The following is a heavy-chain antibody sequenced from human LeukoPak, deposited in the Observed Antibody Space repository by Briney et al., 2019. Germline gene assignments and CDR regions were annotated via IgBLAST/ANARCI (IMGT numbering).Heavy chain of an antibody. J-gene: IGHJ4*02. V-gene: IGHV4-31*03. D-gene: IGHD2-2*01. CDR1: GGSISSGGYY. CDR3: ARDRVTSRDIVVAYY. Sequence: SQTLSLTCTVSGGSISSGGYYWSWIRQHPGKGLEWIGYIYYSGSTYYNPSLKSRVTIPVDTSKNQFSLKLSSVTAADTAVYYCARDRVTSRDIVVAYYWGQGTLVTVSS. CDR2: IYYSGST.